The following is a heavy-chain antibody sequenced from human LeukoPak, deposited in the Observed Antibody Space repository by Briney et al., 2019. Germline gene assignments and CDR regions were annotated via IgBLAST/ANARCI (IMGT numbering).Heavy chain of an antibody. J-gene: IGHJ4*02. CDR3: ARFGSHRVSSFDYFDY. Sequence: GASVKVSCKASGYTFTNYYIHWVRQAPGQGLEWMGLINPRDGSTTYAQRFQGRVTMTRETSTSTVYMDLSNLRSDDTAVYYCARFGSHRVSSFDYFDYWGQGTLVTVSS. D-gene: IGHD3-16*01. CDR2: INPRDGST. CDR1: GYTFTNYY. V-gene: IGHV1-46*01.